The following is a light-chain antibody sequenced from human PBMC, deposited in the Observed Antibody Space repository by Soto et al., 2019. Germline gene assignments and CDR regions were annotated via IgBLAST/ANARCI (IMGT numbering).Light chain of an antibody. CDR3: QQRGNWPPTWT. V-gene: IGKV3-11*01. CDR2: DAS. J-gene: IGKJ1*01. CDR1: QSVYSY. Sequence: EIVLTQSPATLSLSPGERATLSCRASQSVYSYLAWYQQKPGQAPRLLIYDASKRATGIPARFSGSGSGTDFTLTISSLEPEDFAVYYCQQRGNWPPTWTFGQGTKVEIK.